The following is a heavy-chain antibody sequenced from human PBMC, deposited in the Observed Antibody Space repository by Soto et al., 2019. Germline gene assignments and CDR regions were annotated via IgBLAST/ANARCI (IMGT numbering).Heavy chain of an antibody. CDR2: IIPIHGIA. J-gene: IGHJ6*02. Sequence: QVQLVQSGAEVKKPGSSVKVSCKASGGTFSSYTISWVRQAPGQGLEWMGRIIPIHGIANYAQKVQGRVTITADKCTSTAYMELSSLRSEDTAVYYCASLMSSGYSYGMDVWGQGTTVTVSS. V-gene: IGHV1-69*02. D-gene: IGHD3-10*01. CDR3: ASLMSSGYSYGMDV. CDR1: GGTFSSYT.